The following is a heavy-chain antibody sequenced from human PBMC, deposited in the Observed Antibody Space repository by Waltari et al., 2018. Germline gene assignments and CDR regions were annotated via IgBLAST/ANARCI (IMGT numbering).Heavy chain of an antibody. V-gene: IGHV3-9*03. CDR3: AKAFGGEYYYGMDV. Sequence: EVQLVESGGGLVQPGRSLRLSCAASGFTFADYAMHWVRPAPGKGLEWVSGISWNSGSIGDADSVKGRFTISRDNAKNALYLQMNSLRAEDMALYYCAKAFGGEYYYGMDVWGQGTTVTVSS. D-gene: IGHD4-17*01. J-gene: IGHJ6*02. CDR1: GFTFADYA. CDR2: ISWNSGSI.